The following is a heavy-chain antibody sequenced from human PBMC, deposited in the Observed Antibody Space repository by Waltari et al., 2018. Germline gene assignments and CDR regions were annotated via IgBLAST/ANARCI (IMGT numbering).Heavy chain of an antibody. V-gene: IGHV3-9*01. CDR3: AKDITYDSSGYSFDY. J-gene: IGHJ4*02. CDR1: GFTFDDYA. D-gene: IGHD3-22*01. CDR2: ISWNSGSI. Sequence: RSLRLSCAASGFTFDDYAMHWVRQAPGKGLEWVSGISWNSGSIGYADSVKGRFTISRDNAKNSLYLQMNSLRAEDTALYYCAKDITYDSSGYSFDYWGQGTLVTVSS.